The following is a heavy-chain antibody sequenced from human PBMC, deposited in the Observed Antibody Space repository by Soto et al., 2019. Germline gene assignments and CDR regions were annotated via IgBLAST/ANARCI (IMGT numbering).Heavy chain of an antibody. CDR2: IYISGNT. CDR1: GDSVSSYY. V-gene: IGHV4-59*02. CDR3: ARGVLRYYHYGMDV. J-gene: IGHJ6*02. Sequence: QVQLQESGPGLVKPSETLSLSCTVSGDSVSSYYWSWIRQLPGRGLEWIGYIYISGNTNYNPSLDSRDTISRDTSKNQFSLNLKTVTAADTAVYYCARGVLRYYHYGMDVWGQGTTVTVSS.